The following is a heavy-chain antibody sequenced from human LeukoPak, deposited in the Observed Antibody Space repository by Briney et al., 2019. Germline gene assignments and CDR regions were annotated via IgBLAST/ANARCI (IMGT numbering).Heavy chain of an antibody. CDR1: GFTFSSYS. Sequence: GGSLRLSCAASGFTFSSYSMNWVRQAPGKGLEWVSSISSSSSYIYYADSVKGRFTISRDDAKSSLYLQMNTLRAEDTAIYYCARETQYCSGGTCYSGLDYWGQGTLVTVSS. D-gene: IGHD2-15*01. CDR2: ISSSSSYI. V-gene: IGHV3-21*01. J-gene: IGHJ4*02. CDR3: ARETQYCSGGTCYSGLDY.